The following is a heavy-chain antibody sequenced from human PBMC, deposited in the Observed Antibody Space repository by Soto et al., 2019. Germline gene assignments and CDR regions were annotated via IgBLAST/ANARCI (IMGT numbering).Heavy chain of an antibody. D-gene: IGHD4-4*01. V-gene: IGHV3-21*01. CDR3: ARVPNDYSNYRAANGMDV. J-gene: IGHJ6*02. CDR2: ISSSSSYI. CDR1: GLTFSSYS. Sequence: GGSLRPSCAPSGLTFSSYSMNWVRKAPGKGLEWVSSISSSSSYIYYADSVKGRFTISRDNAKNSLYLQMNSLRAEDTAVYYCARVPNDYSNYRAANGMDVWGQGTTVTVSS.